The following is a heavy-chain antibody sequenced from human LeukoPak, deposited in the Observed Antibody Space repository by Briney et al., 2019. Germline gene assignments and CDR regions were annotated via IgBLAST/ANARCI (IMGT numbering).Heavy chain of an antibody. CDR3: ARDHDAVGTTIDH. Sequence: GGSLRLSCAASGFTFSSYWMHWVRQAPGEGLVWVSRIKSDGSVTWYADSVKGRFTISRDNAKNTLYLQMNSLRDEDTAVYFCARDHDAVGTTIDHWGQGTLVTVSS. CDR2: IKSDGSVT. CDR1: GFTFSSYW. V-gene: IGHV3-74*01. D-gene: IGHD1-14*01. J-gene: IGHJ4*02.